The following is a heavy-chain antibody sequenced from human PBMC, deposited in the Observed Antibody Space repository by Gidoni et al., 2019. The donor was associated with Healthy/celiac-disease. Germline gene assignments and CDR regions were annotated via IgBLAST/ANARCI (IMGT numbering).Heavy chain of an antibody. CDR2: ISGSGGST. J-gene: IGHJ4*02. CDR3: AKFHWELLPDY. D-gene: IGHD1-26*01. Sequence: EVQLLEAGGGLVQPGGALRRSCAASGFTFSSYAMSWVRQDPGKGLEWVSAISGSGGSTYYADSGKGRFTISRDNSKNTLYLQMNSLRAEDTAVYYCAKFHWELLPDYWGQGTLVTVSS. CDR1: GFTFSSYA. V-gene: IGHV3-23*01.